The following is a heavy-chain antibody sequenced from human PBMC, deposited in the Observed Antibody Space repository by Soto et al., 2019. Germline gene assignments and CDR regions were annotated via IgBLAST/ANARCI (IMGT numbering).Heavy chain of an antibody. Sequence: VQLQESGPGLVKPSETLSLTCGVSGDSISGGWWTWVRQPPGQGLEWVSGIGASGAGTYYADSVKGRFIISRDNSKNTLHLQMNSLRAEDTAVYYCALRKTGSYFDYWGQGTLVTVSS. V-gene: IGHV3-23*01. D-gene: IGHD1-26*01. CDR2: IGASGAGT. CDR3: ALRKTGSYFDY. CDR1: GDSISGGW. J-gene: IGHJ4*02.